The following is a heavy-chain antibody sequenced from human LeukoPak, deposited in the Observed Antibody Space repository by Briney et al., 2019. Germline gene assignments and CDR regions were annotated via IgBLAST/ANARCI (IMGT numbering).Heavy chain of an antibody. CDR2: ISYDGTNK. CDR1: GFTSSRYA. Sequence: PGRSLRLSCAASGFTSSRYAMHWVRQAPGKGLEWVAVISYDGTNKYFADSVKGRFTISRDNSRNTLYLQMNSLRAEDTAVYFCARDLDSGSLYYYGMDVWGKGTTVTVSS. D-gene: IGHD3-10*01. J-gene: IGHJ6*04. V-gene: IGHV3-30*04. CDR3: ARDLDSGSLYYYGMDV.